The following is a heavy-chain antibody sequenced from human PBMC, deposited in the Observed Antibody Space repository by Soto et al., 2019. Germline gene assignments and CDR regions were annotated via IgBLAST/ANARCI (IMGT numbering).Heavy chain of an antibody. V-gene: IGHV1-18*01. CDR3: ARDRGARRDYYGRPGAY. CDR2: ISAYNGNT. CDR1: GYTFTSYG. Sequence: QVQLVQSGAEVKKPGASVKVSCKASGYTFTSYGISWVRQAPGQGLEWMGWISAYNGNTNYAQKLQGRVTMTTDTSTSTAYKELSSLRSDDTAVSYCARDRGARRDYYGRPGAYWGQGTLVTVSS. D-gene: IGHD3-10*01. J-gene: IGHJ4*02.